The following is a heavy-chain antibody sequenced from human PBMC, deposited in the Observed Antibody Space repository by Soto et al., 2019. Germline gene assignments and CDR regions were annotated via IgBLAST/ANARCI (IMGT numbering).Heavy chain of an antibody. CDR3: ARYLGLLKSMFDY. Sequence: GGSLRLSCLASGFSFNSFNMNWIRRAPGRGLEWGASISVSGDNIYYGDSMQGRLTISRDNSKRSVFLDLNSLRGEETAVYYCARYLGLLKSMFDYWGQGTLVTVSS. D-gene: IGHD2-8*01. J-gene: IGHJ4*02. CDR1: GFSFNSFN. CDR2: ISVSGDNI. V-gene: IGHV3-21*01.